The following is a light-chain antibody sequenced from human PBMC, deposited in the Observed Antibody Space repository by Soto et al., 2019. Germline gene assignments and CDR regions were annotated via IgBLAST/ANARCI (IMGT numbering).Light chain of an antibody. V-gene: IGKV3-15*01. J-gene: IGKJ1*01. CDR1: QTIGTY. CDR2: GAS. CDR3: QQYDNLPPWT. Sequence: EIVMTQSPATLSVSPGESATLSCKASQTIGTYLAWYQQKPGQAPRLLIYGASTRATGVPARFSGGVSGTEYTLTLSSLQSEDFAIYHCQQYDNLPPWTFGQGTKVEIK.